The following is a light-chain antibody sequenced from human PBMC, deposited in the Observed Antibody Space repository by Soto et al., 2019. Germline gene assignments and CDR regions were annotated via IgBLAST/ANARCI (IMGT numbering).Light chain of an antibody. CDR2: GAS. V-gene: IGKV3-15*01. J-gene: IGKJ5*01. CDR3: QQYHNWPPIT. Sequence: EILMTQYPAPLSLSPGETATLSCRSSQSVSTKLAWYQQKTGQAPRLLINGASTRATGAPARFSGWGSGTEFTLTISSLQSEDFAVYYCQQYHNWPPITFGQGTRLEIK. CDR1: QSVSTK.